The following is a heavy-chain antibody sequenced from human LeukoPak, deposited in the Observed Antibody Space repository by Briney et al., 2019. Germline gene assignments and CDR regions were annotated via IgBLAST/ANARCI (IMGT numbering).Heavy chain of an antibody. V-gene: IGHV3-30*04. D-gene: IGHD2-2*01. CDR3: ARGKDIVVANWFDP. CDR2: ISYDGSNK. Sequence: PGGSLRLSCAASGFTFSSYAMHWVRQAPGKGLQGVAVISYDGSNKYYADSVKGRFTISRDNSKNTLYLQMNSLRAEDTAVYYCARGKDIVVANWFDPWGQGTLVTVSS. J-gene: IGHJ5*02. CDR1: GFTFSSYA.